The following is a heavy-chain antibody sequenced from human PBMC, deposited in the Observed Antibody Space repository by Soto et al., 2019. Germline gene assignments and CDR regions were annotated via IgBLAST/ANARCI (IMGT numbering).Heavy chain of an antibody. Sequence: SVKVSCKASGGTFSSYAISWVRRAPGQGLEWMGGIIPIFGTANYAQKFQGRVTITADKSTSTAYMELSSLRSEDTAVYYCARATGYCSSTSCYDAYYYGMDVWGQGTTVTVSS. D-gene: IGHD2-2*01. CDR1: GGTFSSYA. CDR2: IIPIFGTA. V-gene: IGHV1-69*06. CDR3: ARATGYCSSTSCYDAYYYGMDV. J-gene: IGHJ6*02.